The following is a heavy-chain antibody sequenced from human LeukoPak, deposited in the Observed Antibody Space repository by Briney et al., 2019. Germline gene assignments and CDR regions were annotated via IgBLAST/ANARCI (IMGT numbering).Heavy chain of an antibody. J-gene: IGHJ6*03. CDR3: ARHVLYYGSGSYYKPHYYYMDV. CDR2: IYYSGST. CDR1: GGSISSYY. D-gene: IGHD3-10*01. Sequence: SETLSLTCTVSGGSISSYYWSWIRQPPGKGLEWIGYIYYSGSTNYNPSLKSRVTVSVDTSKNQFSLKLSSVTAADTAVYYCARHVLYYGSGSYYKPHYYYMDVWGKGTTVTISS. V-gene: IGHV4-59*01.